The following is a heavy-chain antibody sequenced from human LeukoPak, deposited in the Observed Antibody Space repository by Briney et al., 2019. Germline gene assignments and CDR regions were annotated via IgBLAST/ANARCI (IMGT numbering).Heavy chain of an antibody. CDR2: INYVERT. D-gene: IGHD6-25*01. CDR3: AKSGGYGLFDN. V-gene: IGHV4-39*01. CDR1: GVSISVSSYY. Sequence: SETLSLTCTVSGVSISVSSYYWGWIRQPPGRGLEWIGSINYVERTYYSPSLKSQVPISVDSSQIQFPRKLSSVTAADTAVYYCAKSGGYGLFDNWGQGILVTVSS. J-gene: IGHJ4*02.